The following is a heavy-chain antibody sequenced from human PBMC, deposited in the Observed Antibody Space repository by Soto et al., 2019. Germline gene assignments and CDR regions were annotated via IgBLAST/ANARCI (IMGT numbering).Heavy chain of an antibody. D-gene: IGHD2-21*01. J-gene: IGHJ1*01. CDR1: GFSLSADGVA. Sequence: QITLKESGPTVVKPTQTVTLTCAVSGFSLSADGVAVGWIRQSPGQALDWLALIYWDVDRRYSPSLAARLTINKDTPRNQVVLTMTNVHPVDTGTFLCAQQKHTVYRLFDTGGRGTLVTCSS. CDR2: IYWDVDR. V-gene: IGHV2-5*02. CDR3: AQQKHTVYRLFDT.